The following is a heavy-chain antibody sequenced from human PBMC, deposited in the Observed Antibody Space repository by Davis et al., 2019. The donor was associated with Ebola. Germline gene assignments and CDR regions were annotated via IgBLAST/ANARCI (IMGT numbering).Heavy chain of an antibody. J-gene: IGHJ4*02. CDR2: IKSDGSSI. Sequence: HTGGSLRLSCAASGFTFSGYWMHWVRQAAGKGLVWVSRIKSDGSSISYADSVKGRFTISRDNAKNTLYLQMNSLRAEDTAVYYCARDHYYDSSGQGYYFDYWGQGTLVTVSS. CDR3: ARDHYYDSSGQGYYFDY. D-gene: IGHD3-22*01. CDR1: GFTFSGYW. V-gene: IGHV3-74*01.